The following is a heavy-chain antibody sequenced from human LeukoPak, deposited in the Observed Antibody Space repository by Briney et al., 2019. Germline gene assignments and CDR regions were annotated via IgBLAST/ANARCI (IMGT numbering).Heavy chain of an antibody. D-gene: IGHD6-13*01. CDR1: GGSISSYY. V-gene: IGHV4-59*08. J-gene: IGHJ4*02. CDR2: IYYSGST. Sequence: SETLSLTCTVSGGSISSYYWSWIRQPPGKGLEWIGYIYYSGSTNYNPSLKSRVTISVDTSKNQFSLKLSSVTAADTAVYYCARHGGYSSSWPEKVTRLYSFDYWGQGTLVTVSS. CDR3: ARHGGYSSSWPEKVTRLYSFDY.